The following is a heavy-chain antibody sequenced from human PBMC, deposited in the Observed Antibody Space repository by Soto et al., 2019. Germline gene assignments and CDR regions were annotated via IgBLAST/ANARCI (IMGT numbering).Heavy chain of an antibody. D-gene: IGHD2-2*01. V-gene: IGHV3-23*01. Sequence: AGGSLRLSCAASGFTFSTYAMSWVRQAPGKGLEWVSAISGRGGGTFYADSVKGRFTIARDNSKNTLFLQMNSLRAEDTAVYFCARQMTSSTNYYDYWGQGTLVTVSS. J-gene: IGHJ4*02. CDR2: ISGRGGGT. CDR1: GFTFSTYA. CDR3: ARQMTSSTNYYDY.